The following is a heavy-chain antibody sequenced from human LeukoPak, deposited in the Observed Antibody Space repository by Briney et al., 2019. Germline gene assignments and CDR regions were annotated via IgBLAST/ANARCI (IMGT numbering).Heavy chain of an antibody. Sequence: SGGSLRLSCVASGFTFSSYDMHWVRQAPGKGLEWVSIISRTSEATFYADSVKGRFTISRDNAKNSLYLQMNGLRAEDTAVYYCARGAIDTTRWFDPWGRGTLVTVSS. V-gene: IGHV3-21*01. CDR3: ARGAIDTTRWFDP. CDR1: GFTFSSYD. J-gene: IGHJ5*02. D-gene: IGHD1-1*01. CDR2: ISRTSEAT.